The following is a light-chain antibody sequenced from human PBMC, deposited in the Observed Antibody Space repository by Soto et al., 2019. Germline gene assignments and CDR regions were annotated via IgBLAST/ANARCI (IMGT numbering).Light chain of an antibody. CDR3: TSYTSVTIVV. V-gene: IGLV2-14*01. Sequence: QSALTQPASVSGSPGQSITISCTGYNSDIGGYNSVSWYQQHPGKAPKLLIFGVTNRPSGVSDRFSGFKSGNTASLTISALQAEDEADYYCTSYTSVTIVVFGGGTQLTVL. CDR2: GVT. J-gene: IGLJ2*01. CDR1: NSDIGGYNS.